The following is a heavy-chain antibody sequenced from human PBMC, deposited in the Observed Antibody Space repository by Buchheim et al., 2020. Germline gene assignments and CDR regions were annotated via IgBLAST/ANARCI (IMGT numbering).Heavy chain of an antibody. CDR1: GGSISSGGYY. V-gene: IGHV4-31*01. CDR2: IYYSGST. CDR3: ARVTLGYCSSTSCSPRGYFDY. Sequence: QVQLQESGPGLVKPSQTLSLTCTVSGGSISSGGYYWSWIRQHPGKGLEWIGYIYYSGSTYYNPSLQSLVTISLYTSKKPFSLKLSAVNAADTAVYYCARVTLGYCSSTSCSPRGYFDYWGQGTL. J-gene: IGHJ4*02. D-gene: IGHD2-2*01.